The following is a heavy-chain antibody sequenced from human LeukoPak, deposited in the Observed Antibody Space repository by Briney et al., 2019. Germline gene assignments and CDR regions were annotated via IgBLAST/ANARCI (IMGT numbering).Heavy chain of an antibody. CDR2: IIPIFGTA. D-gene: IGHD3-22*01. CDR3: ARGRYDSSGYTLGNWFDP. CDR1: GGTFSSYA. Sequence: ASVKVSCKASGGTFSSYAISWVRQAPGQGLEWMGGIIPIFGTANYAQKFQGRVTITTDESTSTAYMELSSLRSEDTAVYYCARGRYDSSGYTLGNWFDPWGQGTLVTVSS. J-gene: IGHJ5*02. V-gene: IGHV1-69*05.